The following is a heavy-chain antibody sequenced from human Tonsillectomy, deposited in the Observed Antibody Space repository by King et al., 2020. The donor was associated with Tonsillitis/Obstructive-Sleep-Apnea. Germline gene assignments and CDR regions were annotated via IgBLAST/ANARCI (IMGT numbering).Heavy chain of an antibody. V-gene: IGHV4-59*01. J-gene: IGHJ4*02. CDR1: GDSISTYY. D-gene: IGHD3-3*01. CDR3: ARGGTYHHNGYYPFDY. CDR2: IYYTGST. Sequence: QLQESGPGLVKPSETLSLTCTVSGDSISTYYWGWIRQPPGKGLEGIGNIYYTGSTNYNPSLKSRVTILIDTSKNQFSLKLTSVTAADTAMYYCARGGTYHHNGYYPFDYWGQGSLVTVSS.